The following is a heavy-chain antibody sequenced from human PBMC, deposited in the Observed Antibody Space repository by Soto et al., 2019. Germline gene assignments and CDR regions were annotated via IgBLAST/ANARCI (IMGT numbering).Heavy chain of an antibody. Sequence: VKVSCKASGYTFTSYAMHWVRQAPGQRLEWMGWINAGNGNTKYSQKFQGRVTITRDTSASTAYMELSSLRSEDTAVYYCARDWEQWLVHGYWGQGTLVTVSS. CDR1: GYTFTSYA. V-gene: IGHV1-3*01. CDR2: INAGNGNT. CDR3: ARDWEQWLVHGY. J-gene: IGHJ4*02. D-gene: IGHD6-19*01.